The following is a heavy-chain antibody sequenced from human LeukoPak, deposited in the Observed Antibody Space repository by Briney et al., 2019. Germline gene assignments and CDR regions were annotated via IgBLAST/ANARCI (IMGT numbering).Heavy chain of an antibody. CDR3: AKWVRGPIDY. D-gene: IGHD2-21*01. CDR2: ISYDGSNK. J-gene: IGHJ4*02. CDR1: GFTFSSYG. Sequence: QPGRSLRLSCAASGFTFSSYGMHWVRQAPGKGLEWVAVISYDGSNKYYADSVKGRFTISRDNSKNTLYLQMNSLRAEDTAVYYCAKWVRGPIDYWGQGTLVTVSS. V-gene: IGHV3-30*18.